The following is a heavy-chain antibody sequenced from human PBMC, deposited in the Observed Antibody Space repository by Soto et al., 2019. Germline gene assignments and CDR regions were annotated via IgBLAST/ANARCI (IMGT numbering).Heavy chain of an antibody. V-gene: IGHV4-34*01. J-gene: IGHJ4*02. Sequence: QVQLQQWGAGLLKPSETLSLTCAVYGGSFSGYYWSWIRQPPGKGLEWIGEINHSGSTNYNPSLTSRVTISVDTSKNQFSLKLSSVTAADTAVYYCARGRLWATMVRGVIINYFDYWGQGTLVTVSS. D-gene: IGHD3-10*01. CDR2: INHSGST. CDR1: GGSFSGYY. CDR3: ARGRLWATMVRGVIINYFDY.